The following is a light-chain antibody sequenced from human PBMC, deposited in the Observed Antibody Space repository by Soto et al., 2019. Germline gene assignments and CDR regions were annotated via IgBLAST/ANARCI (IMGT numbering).Light chain of an antibody. CDR1: QSVTSY. CDR3: QQRSNWPLT. Sequence: IVVTKSAATLSLSPWERATLTCRASQSVTSYLAWSKQKPGQAPRLLLYDASNRATGIPARVSGSGSGKDFTLTIRSLEPEDVAIYYCQQRSNWPLTFGGGTKVDI. V-gene: IGKV3-11*01. CDR2: DAS. J-gene: IGKJ4*01.